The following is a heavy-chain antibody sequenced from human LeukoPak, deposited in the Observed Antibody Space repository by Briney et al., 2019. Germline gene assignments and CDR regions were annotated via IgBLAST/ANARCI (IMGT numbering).Heavy chain of an antibody. CDR2: INPNSGGT. Sequence: GASVKVSCKASGYTFTSYGISWVRQAPGQGLEWMGWINPNSGGTNYAQKFQGRVTMTRDTSISTAYMELSRLRSDDTAVYYCATVDTAMVYFDYWGQGTLVTVSS. CDR1: GYTFTSYG. V-gene: IGHV1-2*02. D-gene: IGHD5-18*01. J-gene: IGHJ4*02. CDR3: ATVDTAMVYFDY.